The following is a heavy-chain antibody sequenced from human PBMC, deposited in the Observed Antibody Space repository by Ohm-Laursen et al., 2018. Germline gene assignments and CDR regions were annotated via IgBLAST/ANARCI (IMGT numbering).Heavy chain of an antibody. V-gene: IGHV3-7*01. CDR3: ARVMAGTTDY. Sequence: SLRLSCAASGFTFSNYWMTWVRQAPGKGLEWVANIRKDGSEDYSLDSVRGRFTISRDNVKNSLYLQMNSLRAEDTAVYYCARVMAGTTDYWGQGTLVTVPS. CDR1: GFTFSNYW. J-gene: IGHJ4*02. D-gene: IGHD1-1*01. CDR2: IRKDGSED.